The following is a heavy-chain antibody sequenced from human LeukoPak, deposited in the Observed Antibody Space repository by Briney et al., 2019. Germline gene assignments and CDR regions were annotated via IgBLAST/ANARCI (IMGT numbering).Heavy chain of an antibody. CDR3: SRDRSPLYH. CDR1: GFTFSSYW. Sequence: AGGSLRLSCAASGFTFSSYWMSWVRQAPGKGLEWVANIKEDGSEKYFVDSVKGRFTISRDNAKNSLYLQMDSLRAEDTAVYYRSRDRSPLYHWGQGTLVPVSS. J-gene: IGHJ4*02. D-gene: IGHD2-15*01. V-gene: IGHV3-7*01. CDR2: IKEDGSEK.